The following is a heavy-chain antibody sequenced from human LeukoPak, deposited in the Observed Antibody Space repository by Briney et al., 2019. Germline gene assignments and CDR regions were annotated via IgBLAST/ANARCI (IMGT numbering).Heavy chain of an antibody. V-gene: IGHV3-74*01. D-gene: IGHD6-13*01. Sequence: PGGSLRLSCAASGFTFSNYWMHWVRQAPGKGPVWVSRIKSDGSSTRFADSVQGRFTISRDNGKNTVYLQMNSLRAEDTAVYYCARGGYTSNWYPGYFDYWGQGALVTVSS. J-gene: IGHJ4*02. CDR2: IKSDGSST. CDR3: ARGGYTSNWYPGYFDY. CDR1: GFTFSNYW.